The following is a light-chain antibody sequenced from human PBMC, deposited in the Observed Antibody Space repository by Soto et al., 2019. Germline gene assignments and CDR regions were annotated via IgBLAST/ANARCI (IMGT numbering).Light chain of an antibody. Sequence: QSALTQPASVSASPGQSITISCTGTTSDVGRSNLVSWYQQHPGKAPKLMIYDDIERPSGVSNRFSGSKSGNTASLTISGLQTEDEADYYCSSYAGGSGVVFGGGTKLTVL. J-gene: IGLJ2*01. V-gene: IGLV2-23*01. CDR3: SSYAGGSGVV. CDR2: DDI. CDR1: TSDVGRSNL.